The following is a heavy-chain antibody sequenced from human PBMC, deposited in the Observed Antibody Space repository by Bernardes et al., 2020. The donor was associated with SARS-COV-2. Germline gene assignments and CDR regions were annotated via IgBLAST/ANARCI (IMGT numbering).Heavy chain of an antibody. CDR1: GFTFSSYW. CDR2: IDQDGSEK. Sequence: GGSLIRSCAASGFTFSSYWMSWVRQAPGKGLEWVASIDQDGSEKYYVDSVKGRFTISRDNAKNSLFLQMKSLRVEDTAVYYCAIDWGYSSSWYQSWGQGTLLTVSS. D-gene: IGHD6-13*01. V-gene: IGHV3-7*03. CDR3: AIDWGYSSSWYQS. J-gene: IGHJ5*02.